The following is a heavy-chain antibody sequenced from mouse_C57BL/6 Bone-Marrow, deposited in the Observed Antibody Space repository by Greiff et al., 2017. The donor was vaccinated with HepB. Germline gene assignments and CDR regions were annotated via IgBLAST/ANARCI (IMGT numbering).Heavy chain of an antibody. CDR2: SRNKANDYTT. Sequence: DVKLVESGGGLVQSGRSLRLSCATSGFTFSDFYMEWVRQAPGKGLEWIAASRNKANDYTTEYSASVKGRFIVSRDTSQSILYLQMNALRAEDTAIYYCARDADGSSYWFAYWGQGTLVTVSA. V-gene: IGHV7-1*01. D-gene: IGHD1-1*01. CDR3: ARDADGSSYWFAY. CDR1: GFTFSDFY. J-gene: IGHJ3*01.